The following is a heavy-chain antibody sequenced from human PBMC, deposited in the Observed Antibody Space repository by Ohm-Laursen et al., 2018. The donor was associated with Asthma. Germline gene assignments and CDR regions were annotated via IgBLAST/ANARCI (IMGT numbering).Heavy chain of an antibody. Sequence: PTQTLTLTCTFSGSSLTTYGVGVGWIRQPPGKALEWLALIYWDDDKRYSPSLRSRLSITKDTSKNQVVLTMTNMDPVDAATYYCAHSVCSTSCYTAFDIWGQGTMVTVSS. V-gene: IGHV2-5*02. D-gene: IGHD2-2*02. CDR3: AHSVCSTSCYTAFDI. CDR1: GSSLTTYGVG. CDR2: IYWDDDK. J-gene: IGHJ3*02.